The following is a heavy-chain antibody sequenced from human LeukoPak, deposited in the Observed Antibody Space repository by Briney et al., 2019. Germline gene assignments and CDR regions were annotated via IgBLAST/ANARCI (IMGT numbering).Heavy chain of an antibody. CDR1: GGSMSSFY. V-gene: IGHV4-4*07. Sequence: SETLSLTCSVSGGSMSSFYWTWIRQPAGKGLEWVGRIYTSGTTNYNPSLQSRVTMSVDTSKNQFSLKVTSVTAADTAIYYCARGAVADSGVRRYYYAMDVWGQGTTVTVSS. J-gene: IGHJ6*02. CDR3: ARGAVADSGVRRYYYAMDV. D-gene: IGHD6-19*01. CDR2: IYTSGTT.